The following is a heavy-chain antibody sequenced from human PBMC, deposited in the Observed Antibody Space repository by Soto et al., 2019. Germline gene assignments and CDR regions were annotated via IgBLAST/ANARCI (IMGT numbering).Heavy chain of an antibody. J-gene: IGHJ5*02. CDR2: ISSNSAYI. CDR1: GFTFRSFT. Sequence: PGGSLGVCCTASGFTFRSFTMNWVRQAPGKGLEWVSTISSNSAYIYYTDALRGRFTISRDNAKNSLHLQMNSLRAEDTAVYYCTRDASRDSSARGWFDPWGPGTLVTVSS. D-gene: IGHD6-13*01. CDR3: TRDASRDSSARGWFDP. V-gene: IGHV3-21*01.